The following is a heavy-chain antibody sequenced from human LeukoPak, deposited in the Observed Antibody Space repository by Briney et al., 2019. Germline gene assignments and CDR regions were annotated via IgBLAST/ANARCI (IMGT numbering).Heavy chain of an antibody. Sequence: GESLKISCKGSGYSFTSYWIGWVRQMPGEGLEWMGIIYPGDSDTRYSPSFQGQVTISADKSISTAYLQWGSLKASDTAMYYCASGRRGAVAGTGELFDYWGQGTLVTVSS. D-gene: IGHD6-19*01. CDR1: GYSFTSYW. CDR3: ASGRRGAVAGTGELFDY. CDR2: IYPGDSDT. V-gene: IGHV5-51*01. J-gene: IGHJ4*02.